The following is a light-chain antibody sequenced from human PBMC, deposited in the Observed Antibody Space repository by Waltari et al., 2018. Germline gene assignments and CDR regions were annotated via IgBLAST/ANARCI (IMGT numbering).Light chain of an antibody. CDR3: QQYDSFYS. CDR1: QGISKW. V-gene: IGKV1-5*03. CDR2: KAS. Sequence: EIQMTQSPSTLSASEGDSVPIPCRDSQGISKWLAWYQQKPGKAPQVLIYKASNLKSGVPSRFSGTGSGTEFTLTISSLQPDDFATYYCQQYDSFYSFGQGTKLEI. J-gene: IGKJ2*03.